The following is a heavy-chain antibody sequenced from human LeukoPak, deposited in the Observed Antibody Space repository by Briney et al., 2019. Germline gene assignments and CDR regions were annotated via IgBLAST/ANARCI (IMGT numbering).Heavy chain of an antibody. J-gene: IGHJ3*02. D-gene: IGHD3-22*01. CDR3: AKSASLIVASQSAFDI. CDR2: ISGSGGST. Sequence: GGSLRLSCAASGFTFSSYAMSWVRQAPGKGLEWVSAISGSGGSTYYADSVKGRFTISRDNSKNTLYLQMNSLRAEDTAVYYCAKSASLIVASQSAFDIWGQGTMVTVSS. V-gene: IGHV3-23*01. CDR1: GFTFSSYA.